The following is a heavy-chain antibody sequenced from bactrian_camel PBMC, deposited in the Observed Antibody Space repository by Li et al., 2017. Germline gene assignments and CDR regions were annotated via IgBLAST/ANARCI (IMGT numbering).Heavy chain of an antibody. V-gene: IGHV3S57*01. CDR3: AAATSRYCSAGYSTYAYMY. D-gene: IGHD2*01. Sequence: HVQLVESGGGSVQAGGSLRLSCAASDYTHTSYCMGWFRQAPGKEREKVAHIDNGGSTTYADSAQGRLTISRDNAKNTLYLQMNSLKPEDTAMYYCAAATSRYCSAGYSTYAYMYWGQGTQVTVS. CDR2: IDNGGST. CDR1: DYTHTSYC. J-gene: IGHJ4*01.